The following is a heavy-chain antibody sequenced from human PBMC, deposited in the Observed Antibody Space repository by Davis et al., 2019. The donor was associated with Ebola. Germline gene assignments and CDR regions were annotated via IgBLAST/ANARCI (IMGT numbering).Heavy chain of an antibody. J-gene: IGHJ4*02. CDR2: IISSSSTI. D-gene: IGHD6-13*01. CDR1: GFTFSSYA. Sequence: GESLKISCAASGFTFSSYAMSWVRQAPGKGLEWVSYIISSSSTIYYADSVKGRFAISRDNSKNTLSLQMNSLRAEDTAVYYCASSLYSSTWYWFDNWGQGTPVTVSS. CDR3: ASSLYSSTWYWFDN. V-gene: IGHV3-48*01.